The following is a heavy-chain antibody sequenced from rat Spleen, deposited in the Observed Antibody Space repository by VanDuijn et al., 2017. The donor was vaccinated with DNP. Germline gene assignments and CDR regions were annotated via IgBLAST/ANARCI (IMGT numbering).Heavy chain of an antibody. V-gene: IGHV5-7*01. CDR1: GFTFSDYS. CDR3: AKAGGYSPWYFDY. Sequence: EVQLVESGGGLVQPGRSLKLSCAASGFTFSDYSMAWVRQAPGKGLEWVTYIDYDGGNTYYRDSVKGRFAISRDNAKSTLYLQMDSLRSEETATYYCAKAGGYSPWYFDYWGQGVMVTVSS. CDR2: IDYDGGNT. D-gene: IGHD1-11*01. J-gene: IGHJ2*01.